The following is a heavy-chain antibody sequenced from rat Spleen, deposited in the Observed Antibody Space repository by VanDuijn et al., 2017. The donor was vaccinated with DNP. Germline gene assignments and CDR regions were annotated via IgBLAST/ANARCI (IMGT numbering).Heavy chain of an antibody. V-gene: IGHV3-1*01. J-gene: IGHJ2*01. CDR2: INYSGRT. CDR3: ARWTRYFDY. CDR1: GYSITSDY. D-gene: IGHD1-7*01. Sequence: EVRLQESGPGLVQPSQSLSLTCSVTGYSITSDYWGWIRKFPGNKMEWIGHINYSGRTSYNPSLTGRISITRDTSKNHFFLHLNSVTTEDTATYYCARWTRYFDYWGQGVMVTVSS.